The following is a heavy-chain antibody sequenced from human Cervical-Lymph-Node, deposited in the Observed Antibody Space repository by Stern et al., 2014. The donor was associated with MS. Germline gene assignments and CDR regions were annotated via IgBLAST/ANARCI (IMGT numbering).Heavy chain of an antibody. J-gene: IGHJ4*02. V-gene: IGHV1-69*01. CDR2: IIPIFGTA. CDR3: ARGDYGDYGRDC. CDR1: GGTFSSYA. D-gene: IGHD4-17*01. Sequence: VQLVESGAEVKKPGSSVKVSCKASGGTFSSYAFSWVRQAPGQGLERMGGIIPIFGTANYAQKFRGRVTFTADESTSTAYMELSSLRSEDTAVYYCARGDYGDYGRDCWGQGTLVTVSS.